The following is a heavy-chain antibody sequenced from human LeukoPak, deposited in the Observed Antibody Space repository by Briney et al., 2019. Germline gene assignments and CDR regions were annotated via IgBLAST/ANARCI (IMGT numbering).Heavy chain of an antibody. D-gene: IGHD2-2*01. CDR3: ARGKYLPFDY. CDR2: NNPNSGDS. J-gene: IGHJ4*02. V-gene: IGHV1-2*06. Sequence: GASVKVSCKTSGYTFTDSYIHWVRQAPGQGLEWMGRNNPNSGDSNYSQKFQGRVTMTRDTSISTAYMELSRLRSDDTAVYYCARGKYLPFDYWGQGTLVTVSS. CDR1: GYTFTDSY.